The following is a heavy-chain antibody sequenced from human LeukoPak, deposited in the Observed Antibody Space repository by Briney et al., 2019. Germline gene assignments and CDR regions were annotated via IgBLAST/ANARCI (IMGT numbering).Heavy chain of an antibody. V-gene: IGHV3-53*01. D-gene: IGHD5-18*01. CDR2: IYSGGST. Sequence: PGGSLRLSCAASGFTVSSNYMSWVRQAPGKGLEWVSVIYSGGSTYYADSVKGRFTISRDNSKNTLYLQMNSLRAEDTAVYYCAREGGDTAMAPDYWGQGTLVTVSS. J-gene: IGHJ4*02. CDR3: AREGGDTAMAPDY. CDR1: GFTVSSNY.